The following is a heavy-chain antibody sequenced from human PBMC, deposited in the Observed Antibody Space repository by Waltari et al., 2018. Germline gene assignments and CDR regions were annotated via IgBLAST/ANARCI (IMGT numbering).Heavy chain of an antibody. V-gene: IGHV3-30-3*01. D-gene: IGHD6-19*01. Sequence: QVQLVESGGGVVQPGRSLRLSCAASGFTFSSYAMHWVRPAPGKGLEWVAVISYDGSNKYYADSVKGRFTISRDNSKNTLYLQMNSLRAEDTAVYYCAREGGRAVAGKYFQHWGQGTLVTVSS. J-gene: IGHJ1*01. CDR3: AREGGRAVAGKYFQH. CDR1: GFTFSSYA. CDR2: ISYDGSNK.